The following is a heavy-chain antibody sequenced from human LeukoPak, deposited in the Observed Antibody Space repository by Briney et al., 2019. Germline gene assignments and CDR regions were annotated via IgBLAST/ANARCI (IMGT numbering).Heavy chain of an antibody. CDR3: ARFKGSGSLFDY. CDR1: GYTFTSYD. CDR2: INPNSGGT. Sequence: ASVKVSCKASGYTFTSYDINWVRQATGQGLEWMGWINPNSGGTNYVQKFQGWVTMTRDTSISTAYMELSRLRSDDTAVYYCARFKGSGSLFDYWGQGTLVTVSS. D-gene: IGHD3-10*01. V-gene: IGHV1-2*04. J-gene: IGHJ4*02.